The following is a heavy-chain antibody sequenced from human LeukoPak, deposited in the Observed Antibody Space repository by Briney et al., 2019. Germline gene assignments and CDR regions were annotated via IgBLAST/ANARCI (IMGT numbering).Heavy chain of an antibody. J-gene: IGHJ6*02. D-gene: IGHD2-2*01. CDR3: ARDLPPAPWNGMDV. CDR1: GLTVISNY. CDR2: IFSSGNT. V-gene: IGHV3-53*01. Sequence: PGGSLRLSCAASGLTVISNYMTWVRQAPGKGLEWVSVIFSSGNTYYADSVKGRFTISRDNSKNTLYLQMNSLRPEDTAVYYCARDLPPAPWNGMDVWGQGTTVTVSS.